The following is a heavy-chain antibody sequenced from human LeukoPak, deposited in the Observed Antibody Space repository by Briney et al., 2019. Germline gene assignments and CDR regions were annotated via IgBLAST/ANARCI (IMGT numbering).Heavy chain of an antibody. J-gene: IGHJ6*02. CDR2: IYSGGST. Sequence: PGGSLRLSCAASGFTVSSNYMSWVRQAPGKGLEWVSVIYSGGSTYYADSVKGRFTISRDNSKNTLYLQMSSLRAEDTAVYYCARANSYGPYYYYGMDVWGQGTTVTVSS. D-gene: IGHD5-18*01. V-gene: IGHV3-53*01. CDR1: GFTVSSNY. CDR3: ARANSYGPYYYYGMDV.